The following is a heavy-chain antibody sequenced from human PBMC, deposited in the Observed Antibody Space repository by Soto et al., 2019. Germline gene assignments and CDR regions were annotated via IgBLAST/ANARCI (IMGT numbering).Heavy chain of an antibody. Sequence: QLQLRESGPGLLKPSETLSLTCTVSGGSISSSTYYWGWIRQPPGKGLEWIGSIYNSGSTYYNPSLKSRVTISVDTSKNQFALKLSYVTATDTAIYYCATQEYSRHDYWGQGTLVTVSS. J-gene: IGHJ4*02. CDR1: GGSISSSTYY. CDR2: IYNSGST. CDR3: ATQEYSRHDY. V-gene: IGHV4-39*01. D-gene: IGHD5-12*01.